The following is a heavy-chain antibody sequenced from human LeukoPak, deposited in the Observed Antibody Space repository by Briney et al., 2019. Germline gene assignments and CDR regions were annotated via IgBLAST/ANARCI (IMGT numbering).Heavy chain of an antibody. V-gene: IGHV4-31*03. CDR3: ARAGFWAAAGYFDY. J-gene: IGHJ4*02. CDR2: IYYSGST. CDR1: GGSISSGGYS. D-gene: IGHD6-13*01. Sequence: SETLSLTCTVSGGSISSGGYSWSWIRQHPGKGLEWIGYIYYSGSTYYNPSLKSRVTISVDTSKNQFSLKLSSVTAADTAVYYCARAGFWAAAGYFDYWGQGTLVTVSS.